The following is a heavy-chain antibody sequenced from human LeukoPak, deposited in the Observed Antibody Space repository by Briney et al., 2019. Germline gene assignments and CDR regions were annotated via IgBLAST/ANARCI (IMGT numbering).Heavy chain of an antibody. CDR1: GGSISGYY. Sequence: MTSETLSLTCTVSGGSISGYYWSWIRQPPGKGLEWIGYIYHSGATDYNPSLKSRLRMSVDMSKNQFSLKLSSVTAADTAIYYCARPAVAGNVDALDIWGQGTMVTVSS. D-gene: IGHD6-19*01. CDR3: ARPAVAGNVDALDI. CDR2: IYHSGAT. J-gene: IGHJ3*02. V-gene: IGHV4-59*08.